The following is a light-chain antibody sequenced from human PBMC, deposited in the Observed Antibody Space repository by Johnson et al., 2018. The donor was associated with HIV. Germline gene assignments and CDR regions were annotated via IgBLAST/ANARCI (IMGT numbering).Light chain of an antibody. CDR1: SSNIGRNY. CDR3: GTWDSSLSAGFYV. V-gene: IGLV1-51*01. CDR2: YNN. J-gene: IGLJ1*01. Sequence: QSVLTQPPSVSAAPGQKVTISCSGSSSNIGRNYVSWYQQLPGTAPKLLIFYNNKRPSGIPDRFSGSKSGTSATLGITGLQTGDEADYYCGTWDSSLSAGFYVFGTGTKVTVL.